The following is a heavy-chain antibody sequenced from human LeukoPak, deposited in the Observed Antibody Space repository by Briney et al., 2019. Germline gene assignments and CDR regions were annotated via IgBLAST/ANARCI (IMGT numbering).Heavy chain of an antibody. D-gene: IGHD2-15*01. V-gene: IGHV3-21*01. CDR2: MSSSSGLI. Sequence: GGSLRLSCAASGFTFSSYWMSWVGQAPGKGLEWGSSMSSSSGLIYYGDSVKGRFTVSRDNAKRSLYLQMNSLRADDTAVYYCAREFGGSASGAGYWGQGTLVTVSS. J-gene: IGHJ4*02. CDR3: AREFGGSASGAGY. CDR1: GFTFSSYW.